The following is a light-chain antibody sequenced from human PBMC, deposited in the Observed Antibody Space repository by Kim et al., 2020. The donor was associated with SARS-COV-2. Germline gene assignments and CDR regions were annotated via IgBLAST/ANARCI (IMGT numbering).Light chain of an antibody. CDR2: VEGSGSY. CDR1: SGHSSYF. J-gene: IGLJ3*02. Sequence: SSVKLTCTRGSGHSSYFIAWYQQQQGKAPRFLMKVEGSGSYNKGGGVPDRFSGSRSGADRYLIISNLHSEDEADYYCETWDSNIQVFGGGTQLTVL. CDR3: ETWDSNIQV. V-gene: IGLV4-60*03.